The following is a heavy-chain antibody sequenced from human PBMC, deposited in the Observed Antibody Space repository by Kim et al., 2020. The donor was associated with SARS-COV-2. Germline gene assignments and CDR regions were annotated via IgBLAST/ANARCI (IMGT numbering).Heavy chain of an antibody. CDR2: IYWDDDK. J-gene: IGHJ5*02. CDR3: AHHFGYGSGRYNWFDP. CDR1: GFSLSTSGVG. V-gene: IGHV2-5*02. Sequence: SGPTLVNPTQTLTLTCTFSGFSLSTSGVGVGWIRQPPGKALEWLALIYWDDDKRYSPSLKSRLTITKDTSKNQVVITMTNMDPVDTATYYCAHHFGYGSGRYNWFDPWGQGTLVTVSS. D-gene: IGHD3-10*01.